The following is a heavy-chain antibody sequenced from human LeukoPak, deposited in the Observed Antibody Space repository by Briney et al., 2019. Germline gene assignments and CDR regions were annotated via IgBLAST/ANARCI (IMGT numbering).Heavy chain of an antibody. D-gene: IGHD6-13*01. J-gene: IGHJ5*02. CDR2: IYRGGTI. Sequence: SETLSLTCSVSGGSLSDYYWSWIRQPPGKGLEWIGYIYRGGTINYNPSVKSRVTMSLDTSKNQISLMLNSVTAADTAIYYCARHWLEAAKTYSYWFDPWGQGTLVTVSS. V-gene: IGHV4-4*09. CDR1: GGSLSDYY. CDR3: ARHWLEAAKTYSYWFDP.